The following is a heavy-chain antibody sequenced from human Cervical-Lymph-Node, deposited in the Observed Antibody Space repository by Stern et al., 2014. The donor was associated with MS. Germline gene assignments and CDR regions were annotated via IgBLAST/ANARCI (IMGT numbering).Heavy chain of an antibody. J-gene: IGHJ4*02. CDR2: INSANGIT. V-gene: IGHV1-3*01. CDR3: ARTASWAFDN. CDR1: GYTFSKYA. D-gene: IGHD2-2*01. Sequence: VQLVESGAEVKKPGASVRVSCEASGYTFSKYAIHWVRQAPGQGLEWMGWINSANGITKSSQKFQGRVTIIRDTSASTVYMDLSSLKSGDTAVYYCARTASWAFDNWGQGTLVTVSS.